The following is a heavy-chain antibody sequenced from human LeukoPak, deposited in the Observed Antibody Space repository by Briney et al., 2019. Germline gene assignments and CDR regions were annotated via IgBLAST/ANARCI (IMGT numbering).Heavy chain of an antibody. CDR3: ATISLLGYDYVWGSYRPPRWFDP. Sequence: ASVKVSCKVSGYTLTELSMHWVQQAPGKGLEWMGGFDPEDGETIYAQKFQGRVTMTEDTSTDTAYMELSSLRSEDTAVYYCATISLLGYDYVWGSYRPPRWFDPWGQGTLVTVSS. D-gene: IGHD3-16*02. CDR1: GYTLTELS. V-gene: IGHV1-24*01. CDR2: FDPEDGET. J-gene: IGHJ5*02.